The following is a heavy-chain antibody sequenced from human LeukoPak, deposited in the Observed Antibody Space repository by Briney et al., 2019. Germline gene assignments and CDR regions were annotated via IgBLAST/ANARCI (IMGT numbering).Heavy chain of an antibody. D-gene: IGHD6-19*01. V-gene: IGHV3-30*04. J-gene: IGHJ4*02. Sequence: QAGGSLRLSCAASGFTFSSYAMHWVRQAPGKGLEWVAVISYDGSNKYYADSVKGRFTISRDNSKNTLYLQMNSLRAEDTAVYYCARPDIPIAVAGTLQPHWGQGTLVTVSS. CDR2: ISYDGSNK. CDR1: GFTFSSYA. CDR3: ARPDIPIAVAGTLQPH.